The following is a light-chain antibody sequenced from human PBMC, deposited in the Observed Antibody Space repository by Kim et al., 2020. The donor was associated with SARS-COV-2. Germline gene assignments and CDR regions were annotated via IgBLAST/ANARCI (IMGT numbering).Light chain of an antibody. V-gene: IGLV2-8*01. J-gene: IGLJ1*01. Sequence: GRSVPISCTGTSSDIGGYDYVSWYQQHPGKAPKLTIYEVRKRPSGVPDRFSGSKSGNTASLTVSGLQAEDEADYYCGSYAGSNNYVFGTGTKVTVL. CDR2: EVR. CDR3: GSYAGSNNYV. CDR1: SSDIGGYDY.